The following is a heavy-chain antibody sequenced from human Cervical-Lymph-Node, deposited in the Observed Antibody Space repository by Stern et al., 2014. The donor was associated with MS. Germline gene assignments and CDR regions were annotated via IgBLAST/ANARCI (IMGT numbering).Heavy chain of an antibody. J-gene: IGHJ4*02. CDR2: ISSRGSYI. CDR3: ARDGDYDFWSGYPEFDY. D-gene: IGHD3-3*01. CDR1: GFTFSSYS. V-gene: IGHV3-21*01. Sequence: EVQLVQSGGGLVKPGGSLRLSCAASGFTFSSYSMNWVRQAPGKGLEWVSSISSRGSYIYYADSVKGRFTISRDNAKNSLYLQMNSLRAEDTAVYYCARDGDYDFWSGYPEFDYWGQGTLVTVSS.